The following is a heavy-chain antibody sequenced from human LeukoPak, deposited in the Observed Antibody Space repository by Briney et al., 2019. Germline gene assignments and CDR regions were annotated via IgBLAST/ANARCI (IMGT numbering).Heavy chain of an antibody. V-gene: IGHV4-38-2*02. CDR3: ARDDSSGYPDY. CDR1: GYSISSGYY. Sequence: NTSETLSLTCAVSGYSISSGYYWGWIRQPPGKGLVWIGEINHRGSTNYNPSLKSRVTISVDTSKNQFSLKLSSVTAADTAVYYCARDDSSGYPDYWGQGTLVTVSS. D-gene: IGHD3-22*01. J-gene: IGHJ4*02. CDR2: INHRGST.